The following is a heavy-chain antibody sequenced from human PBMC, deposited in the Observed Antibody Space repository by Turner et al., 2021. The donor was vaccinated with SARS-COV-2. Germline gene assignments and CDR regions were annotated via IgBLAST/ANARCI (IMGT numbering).Heavy chain of an antibody. Sequence: DVHLAESGGGLVQPGGSLGLPCAASGFPFNTYSLNWVRQAPGRGLEWVSSISRSNNYIYYADSVKGRFTISRDNANNSLYLQMNSLRAEDTAVYYCARWAYYDSSGYYPSHFDYWGQGTLVTVSS. D-gene: IGHD3-22*01. J-gene: IGHJ4*02. V-gene: IGHV3-21*01. CDR3: ARWAYYDSSGYYPSHFDY. CDR1: GFPFNTYS. CDR2: ISRSNNYI.